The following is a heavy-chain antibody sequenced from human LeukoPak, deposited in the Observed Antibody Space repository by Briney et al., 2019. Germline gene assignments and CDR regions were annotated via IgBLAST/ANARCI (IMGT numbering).Heavy chain of an antibody. J-gene: IGHJ4*02. Sequence: GGSLRLSCAASGFTFSSYAMSWVRQAPGKGLEWVSAISGSGGTTYYADSVKGPFTISRDNSKNTLYLQLNSLRAEDTAVYYCAKSKTTWLLYDYWGQGTLVTVSS. CDR2: ISGSGGTT. V-gene: IGHV3-23*01. D-gene: IGHD3-3*01. CDR3: AKSKTTWLLYDY. CDR1: GFTFSSYA.